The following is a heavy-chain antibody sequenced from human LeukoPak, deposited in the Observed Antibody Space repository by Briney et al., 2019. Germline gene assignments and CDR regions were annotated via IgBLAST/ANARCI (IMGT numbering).Heavy chain of an antibody. Sequence: AGGSLRLSCAASGFTFRTNWMHWARQAPGKGLLWVSRINSDGSSISYVDSVKGRFTISRDNAKNTLYLQMNSLRVEDTAVYYCASGNLGTVGAFDIWGQGTMVTVSP. J-gene: IGHJ3*02. D-gene: IGHD1-26*01. V-gene: IGHV3-74*01. CDR1: GFTFRTNW. CDR2: INSDGSSI. CDR3: ASGNLGTVGAFDI.